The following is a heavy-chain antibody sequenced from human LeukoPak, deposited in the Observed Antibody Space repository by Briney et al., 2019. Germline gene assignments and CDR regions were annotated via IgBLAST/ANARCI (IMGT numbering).Heavy chain of an antibody. CDR1: GGSISSSSYY. CDR3: ARQASVAVRSSVGY. CDR2: IYYSGST. D-gene: IGHD6-6*01. J-gene: IGHJ4*02. Sequence: PSETLSLTCTVSGGSISSSSYYWGWIRQPPGKGLEWIGSIYYSGSTYYNPSLKSRVTISVDTSENQFSLKPSSVTAADTAVYYCARQASVAVRSSVGYWGPGTLITVSS. V-gene: IGHV4-39*01.